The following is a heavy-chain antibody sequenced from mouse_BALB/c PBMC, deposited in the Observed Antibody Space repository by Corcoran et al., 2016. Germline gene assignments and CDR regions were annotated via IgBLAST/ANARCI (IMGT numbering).Heavy chain of an antibody. CDR1: GYSFTGYT. Sequence: EVQLQQSGAELVKPGAAMKISCKASGYSFTGYTMNWVKPSHGKNLEWIGLINPYNGGTSYNKKFTGKATLTVDKSSSTSYMELLSLTSEDSAVYYCSRSSITTVVATDYWGQGTTLTVSS. J-gene: IGHJ2*01. D-gene: IGHD1-1*01. CDR3: SRSSITTVVATDY. V-gene: IGHV1-18*01. CDR2: INPYNGGT.